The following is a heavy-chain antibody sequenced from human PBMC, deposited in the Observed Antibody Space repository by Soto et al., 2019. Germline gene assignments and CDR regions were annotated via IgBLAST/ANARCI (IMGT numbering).Heavy chain of an antibody. CDR1: GGTFSSYA. V-gene: IGHV1-69*12. CDR2: IIPIFGTA. CDR3: AREGYYGSGSYWWFDP. J-gene: IGHJ5*02. Sequence: QVQLVQSGAEVKKPGSSVKVSCKASGGTFSSYAISWVRQAPGQGLEWMGGIIPIFGTANYAQKFQGRVTITADESTSTAYMELSSLRSEDTDVYYCAREGYYGSGSYWWFDPWGQGTLVTVSS. D-gene: IGHD3-10*01.